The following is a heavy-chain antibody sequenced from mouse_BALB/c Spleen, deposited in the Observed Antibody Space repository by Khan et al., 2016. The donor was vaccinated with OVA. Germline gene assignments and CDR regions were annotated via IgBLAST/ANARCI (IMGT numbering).Heavy chain of an antibody. CDR1: GFTFIDYG. CDR2: ISSVAYSI. CDR3: ARGAFAY. Sequence: EVELVESGGGLVQPGGSRKLSCAASGFTFIDYGMAWVRQTPGKGPEWIAFISSVAYSIYYADTVTGRFTISRENAKNTLYLEMSSLRSDDTAMXYCARGAFAYWGQGTLVTVSA. J-gene: IGHJ3*01. V-gene: IGHV5-15*02.